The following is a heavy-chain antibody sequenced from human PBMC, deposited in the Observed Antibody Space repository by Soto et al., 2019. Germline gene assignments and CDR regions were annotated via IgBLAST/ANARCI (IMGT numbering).Heavy chain of an antibody. CDR1: GGSISSGGYY. CDR3: AGVMVRGPNWFDP. J-gene: IGHJ5*02. V-gene: IGHV4-31*03. Sequence: SETLSLTCTVSGGSISSGGYYWSWIRQHPGKGLEWIGYIYYSGSTYYNPSLKSRVTISVDTSKNQFSLKLSSVTAADTAVYYCAGVMVRGPNWFDPWGQGTLVTVSS. D-gene: IGHD3-10*01. CDR2: IYYSGST.